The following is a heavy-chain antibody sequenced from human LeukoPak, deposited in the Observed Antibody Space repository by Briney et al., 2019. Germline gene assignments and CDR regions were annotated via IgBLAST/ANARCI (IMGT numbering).Heavy chain of an antibody. CDR1: GFTFDDYA. CDR3: AKDDCSSTTCYFDY. CDR2: ISWNSGSI. Sequence: GGSLRLSCAASGFTFDDYAMHWVRQAPGKGLEWVSGISWNSGSIGYTDSVKGRFTISRDNAKNSLYLQMNSLRAEDTALYYCAKDDCSSTTCYFDYWGQGTLVTVSS. J-gene: IGHJ4*02. V-gene: IGHV3-9*01. D-gene: IGHD2-2*01.